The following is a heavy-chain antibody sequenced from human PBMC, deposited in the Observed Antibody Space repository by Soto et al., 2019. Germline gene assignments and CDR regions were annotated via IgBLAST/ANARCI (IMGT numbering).Heavy chain of an antibody. D-gene: IGHD3-9*01. CDR3: ARIAGPALTYFDF. J-gene: IGHJ4*02. Sequence: EVQLLESGGGLVQPGGSLRLSCAASGFTFSSYAMSWVRQAPGKGLEWVSSISGSGGNAYYADSVKGRFTISRDNSKNTLRLQMNSLRADDTAVYYCARIAGPALTYFDFWGQGTPVTVSS. V-gene: IGHV3-23*01. CDR2: ISGSGGNA. CDR1: GFTFSSYA.